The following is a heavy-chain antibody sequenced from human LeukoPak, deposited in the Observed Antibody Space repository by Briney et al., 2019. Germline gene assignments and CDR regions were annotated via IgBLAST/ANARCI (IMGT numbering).Heavy chain of an antibody. CDR2: IIPIFGTA. J-gene: IGHJ4*02. V-gene: IGHV1-69*13. D-gene: IGHD3-3*01. CDR3: ASSNTANDFWSGPTIDY. Sequence: ASVKVSCKASGGTFSSYAISWVRQAPAQGLEWMGGIIPIFGTANYAQKFQGRVTITADESTSTAYMELSSLRSEDTAVYYCASSNTANDFWSGPTIDYWGQGTLVTVSS. CDR1: GGTFSSYA.